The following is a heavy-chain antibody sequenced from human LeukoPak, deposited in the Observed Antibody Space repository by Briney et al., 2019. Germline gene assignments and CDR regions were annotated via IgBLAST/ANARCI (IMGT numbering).Heavy chain of an antibody. J-gene: IGHJ4*02. CDR3: ARRTSYVWGSYRSYYFDY. CDR1: GYTFTSYG. CDR2: ISAYNGNT. V-gene: IGHV1-18*01. Sequence: ASVKVSCKASGYTFTSYGISWVRQAPGQGLEWMGWISAYNGNTNYAQKLQGRVTMTTDTSTSTAYMELRSLRSDDTAVYYCARRTSYVWGSYRSYYFDYWCQETLVTVSS. D-gene: IGHD3-16*02.